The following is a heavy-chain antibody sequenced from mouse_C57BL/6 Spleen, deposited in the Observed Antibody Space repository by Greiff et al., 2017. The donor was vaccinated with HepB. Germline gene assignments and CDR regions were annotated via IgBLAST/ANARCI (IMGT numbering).Heavy chain of an antibody. CDR1: GYTFPSYW. Sequence: QVQLQQPGAELVKPGASVKLSCKASGYTFPSYWMHWVKQRPGQGLEWIGMIHPNSGSTNYNEKFKSKATLTVDKSSSTAYMQLSSLTSEDSAVYYWARDHYGNPYWYFDVWGTGTTVTVSS. CDR3: ARDHYGNPYWYFDV. CDR2: IHPNSGST. D-gene: IGHD2-1*01. J-gene: IGHJ1*03. V-gene: IGHV1-64*01.